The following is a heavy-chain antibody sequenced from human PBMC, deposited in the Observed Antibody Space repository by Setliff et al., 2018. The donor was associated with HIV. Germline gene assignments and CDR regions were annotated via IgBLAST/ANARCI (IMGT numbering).Heavy chain of an antibody. CDR2: IDYRGST. V-gene: IGHV4-59*08. CDR3: ARSPLPSITVAGTIGY. J-gene: IGHJ4*02. CDR1: GGPLSSYY. D-gene: IGHD6-19*01. Sequence: SETLSLTCTVSGGPLSSYYWNWIRQPPGKGLEWIGDIDYRGSTNYNPSLQSRVIISADTSKNQFSLKLSSVTAADTAVYYCARSPLPSITVAGTIGYWGQGSLVTVSS.